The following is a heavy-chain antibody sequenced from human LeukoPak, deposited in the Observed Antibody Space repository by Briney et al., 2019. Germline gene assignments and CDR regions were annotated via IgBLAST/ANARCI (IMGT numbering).Heavy chain of an antibody. J-gene: IGHJ4*02. D-gene: IGHD4-17*01. CDR3: ARQTVTEGSIDY. V-gene: IGHV3-21*01. Sequence: GGSLRLSCAASGFTFSSYSMNWVRQAPGKGLEWVSSISSSSSYIYYADSVKGRFTISRDNSKNTLYLQMNSLRAEDTAVYYCARQTVTEGSIDYWGQGTLVTVSS. CDR1: GFTFSSYS. CDR2: ISSSSSYI.